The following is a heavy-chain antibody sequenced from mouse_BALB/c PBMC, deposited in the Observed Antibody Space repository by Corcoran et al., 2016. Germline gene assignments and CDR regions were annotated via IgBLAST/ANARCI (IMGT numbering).Heavy chain of an antibody. D-gene: IGHD1-1*02. CDR2: INPNNGGT. Sequence: EVLLQQSGPELVKPGASVKIPCKASGYTFTDSNMDWVKQSHGKSLEWIGDINPNNGGTIYNQKFKGKATLTVDKSSSTAYMELRSLTSGDTAGYYCARLCSSAMDYWGQGTSVTVSS. CDR3: ARLCSSAMDY. V-gene: IGHV1-18*01. CDR1: GYTFTDSN. J-gene: IGHJ4*01.